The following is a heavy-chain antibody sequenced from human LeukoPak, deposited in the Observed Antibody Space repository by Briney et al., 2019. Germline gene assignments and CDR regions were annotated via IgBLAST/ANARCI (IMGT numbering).Heavy chain of an antibody. CDR3: ARVGYGYGPNRLHYYYMDV. D-gene: IGHD5-18*01. Sequence: GASVKVSCKASGYTFTGYYMHWVRQAPGQGLEWMGIINPSGGSTSYAQKFQGRVTMTRDMSTSTVYMELSSLRSEDTAVYYCARVGYGYGPNRLHYYYMDVWGKGTTVTVSS. CDR2: INPSGGST. V-gene: IGHV1-46*01. CDR1: GYTFTGYY. J-gene: IGHJ6*03.